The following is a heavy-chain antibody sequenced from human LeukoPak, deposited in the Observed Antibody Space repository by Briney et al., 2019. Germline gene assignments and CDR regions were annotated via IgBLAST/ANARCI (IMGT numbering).Heavy chain of an antibody. CDR2: IYTSGST. CDR1: GGSISSYY. Sequence: SETLSLTCTVSGGSISSYYWSWIRQPAGKGLEWIGRIYTSGSTNYSPSLKSRVTMSVDTSKNQFSLKLSSVTAADTAVYYCARDGITMVRGVNSYYFDYWGQGTLVTVSS. J-gene: IGHJ4*02. CDR3: ARDGITMVRGVNSYYFDY. D-gene: IGHD3-10*01. V-gene: IGHV4-4*07.